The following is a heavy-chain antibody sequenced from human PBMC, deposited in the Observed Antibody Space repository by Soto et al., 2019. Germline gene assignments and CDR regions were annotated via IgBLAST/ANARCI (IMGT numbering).Heavy chain of an antibody. V-gene: IGHV1-2*02. CDR2: VHPNSGGT. Sequence: ASVKVSCKASGYTFSVYHMHWVRQAPGQGREGMGWVHPNSGGTNYAQSFEGRVTMTRDTSINTAYMELSRLTSDDTAVYYCAKELKRGMDVWGQGTTVTVSS. CDR3: AKELKRGMDV. CDR1: GYTFSVYH. J-gene: IGHJ6*02. D-gene: IGHD2-8*01.